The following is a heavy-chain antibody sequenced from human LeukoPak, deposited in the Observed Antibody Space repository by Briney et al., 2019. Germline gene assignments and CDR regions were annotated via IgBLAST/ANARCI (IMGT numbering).Heavy chain of an antibody. V-gene: IGHV4-34*01. CDR2: INHSGST. J-gene: IGHJ4*02. CDR1: GGSFSGYY. CDR3: ASDTRWLHGGFDY. D-gene: IGHD5-24*01. Sequence: PSETLSLTCAVYGGSFSGYYWSWIRQPPGKGLEWIGEINHSGSTNYNPSLKSRVTISVDTSKNQFSLKLSSVTAADTAVYYCASDTRWLHGGFDYWGQGTLVTVSS.